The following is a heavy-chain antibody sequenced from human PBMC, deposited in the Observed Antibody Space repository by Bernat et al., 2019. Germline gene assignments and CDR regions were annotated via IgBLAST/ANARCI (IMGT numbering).Heavy chain of an antibody. V-gene: IGHV4-34*01. Sequence: QVQLQQWGAGLLKPSETLSLTCAVYGGSFSGYYWSWIRQPPGKGLEWIGEINHSGSTNYNPSLKSRVTISVDTSKNQFSLKLSSVTAADTAVYYCARDNYYDSSGYYVDYWGQGTLVTVSS. J-gene: IGHJ4*02. CDR1: GGSFSGYY. D-gene: IGHD3-22*01. CDR2: INHSGST. CDR3: ARDNYYDSSGYYVDY.